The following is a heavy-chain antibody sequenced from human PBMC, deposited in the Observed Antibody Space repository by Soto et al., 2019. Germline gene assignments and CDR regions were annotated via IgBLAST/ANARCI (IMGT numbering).Heavy chain of an antibody. CDR2: IIGGGGST. Sequence: EVQLLESGGGLVQPGGSLGLSCAASGFTFSDYAMTWVRQAPGKGLEWVSGIIGGGGSTYYADSVKGRFTISRDDSKNPLYLQMTSLRAEDTAVYYCGQSRDAYTFTYTRWFDPWGPGTLVTVSS. CDR3: GQSRDAYTFTYTRWFDP. J-gene: IGHJ5*02. CDR1: GFTFSDYA. V-gene: IGHV3-23*01. D-gene: IGHD2-2*01.